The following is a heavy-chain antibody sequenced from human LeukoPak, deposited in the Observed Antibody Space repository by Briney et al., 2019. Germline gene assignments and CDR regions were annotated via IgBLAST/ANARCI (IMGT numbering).Heavy chain of an antibody. CDR1: GYTFTSYA. CDR2: INAGNGNT. V-gene: IGHV1-3*01. J-gene: IGHJ4*02. CDR3: ARAPREAYDSSGYYYLMPPDY. D-gene: IGHD3-22*01. Sequence: GASVKVSCKASGYTFTSYAMHWVRQAPGQRLEWMGWINAGNGNTKYSQKFQGRVTITRDTSASTAYMELSSLRSEDTAVYYCARAPREAYDSSGYYYLMPPDYWGQGTLVTVSS.